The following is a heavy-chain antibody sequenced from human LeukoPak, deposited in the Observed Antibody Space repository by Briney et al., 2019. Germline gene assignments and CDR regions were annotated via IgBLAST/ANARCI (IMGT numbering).Heavy chain of an antibody. V-gene: IGHV4-34*01. Sequence: SETLSLTCAVYGGSFSGYYWSWIRQPPGKGLEWIGEINHSGSTNYNPSLKSRVTISVDTSKNQLSLKLSSVTAADTAVYYCARARGAVAGYFDLWGQGTLVTVSS. CDR3: ARARGAVAGYFDL. CDR1: GGSFSGYY. J-gene: IGHJ4*02. D-gene: IGHD6-19*01. CDR2: INHSGST.